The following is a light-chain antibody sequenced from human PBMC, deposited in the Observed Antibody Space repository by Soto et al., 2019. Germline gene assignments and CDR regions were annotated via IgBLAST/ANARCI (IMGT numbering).Light chain of an antibody. J-gene: IGLJ1*01. CDR3: CSYLTTPEI. V-gene: IGLV2-11*01. CDR2: DGT. Sequence: QSVLAQPRSVSGSPGQLLTISCTGTSSDVDDYRYVSWYQQYPGKAPKLVIYDGTKRPSGVPDRFSGSNSGNTASLTISGLQAEYEADYYCCSYLTTPEIFGTETKVTVL. CDR1: SSDVDDYRY.